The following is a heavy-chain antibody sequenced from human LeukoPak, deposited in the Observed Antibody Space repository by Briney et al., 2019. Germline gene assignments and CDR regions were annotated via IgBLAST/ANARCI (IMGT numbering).Heavy chain of an antibody. Sequence: ASVKVSCKASGYTFTSYAMNWVRQAPGQGLEWMGWINTNTGNPTYAQGFTGRFVFSLDTSVSTAYLQVSSLKAEDTAVYYCARDNPTMIVVPGDAFDIWGQGTMVTVSS. V-gene: IGHV7-4-1*02. CDR3: ARDNPTMIVVPGDAFDI. D-gene: IGHD3-22*01. CDR2: INTNTGNP. CDR1: GYTFTSYA. J-gene: IGHJ3*02.